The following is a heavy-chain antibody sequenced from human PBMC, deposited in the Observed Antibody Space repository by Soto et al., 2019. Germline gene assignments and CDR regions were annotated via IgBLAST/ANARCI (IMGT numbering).Heavy chain of an antibody. J-gene: IGHJ6*02. CDR3: XXXXXXMDV. CDR1: GFTFSSYS. Sequence: EVQLVESGGGLVQPGGSLRLSCAASGFTFSSYSMXXXXXXXGKGLEWVSYISSSSSTIYYADSVKGRFTISRDNXXXXXXXXXXXXXXXXXXXXXXXXXXXXMDVWGQGTTVTVSS. CDR2: ISSSSSTI. V-gene: IGHV3-48*01.